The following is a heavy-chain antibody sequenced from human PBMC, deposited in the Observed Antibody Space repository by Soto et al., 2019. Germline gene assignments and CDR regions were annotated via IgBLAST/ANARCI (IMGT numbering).Heavy chain of an antibody. CDR3: AREERTQEWVKIDY. Sequence: QMQLVESGGGLVQPGRSLRLSCAASGFNFSSYAMHWVRQAPGKGLEWVAVISDDGSETYYAESVKGRFTISRDNFKNTLCLQMNSLRTEDTAIYYCAREERTQEWVKIDYWGQGTLVTASS. CDR1: GFNFSSYA. D-gene: IGHD2-21*01. J-gene: IGHJ4*02. V-gene: IGHV3-30-3*01. CDR2: ISDDGSET.